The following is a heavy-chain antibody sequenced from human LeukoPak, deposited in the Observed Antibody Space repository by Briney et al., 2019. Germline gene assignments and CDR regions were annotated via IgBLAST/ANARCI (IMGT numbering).Heavy chain of an antibody. V-gene: IGHV3-73*01. CDR2: IRNKANFYAK. D-gene: IGHD2/OR15-2a*01. CDR3: TKYDS. Sequence: GGSLRLSCAASGFNFSATSIHWVRQVPGKGLEWIGRIRNKANFYAKAYSPSVKGRFFLSRDDSNNVSYLQMNSLKTKDTGLYYCTKYDSWGQGTLVTVSS. J-gene: IGHJ5*01. CDR1: GFNFSATS.